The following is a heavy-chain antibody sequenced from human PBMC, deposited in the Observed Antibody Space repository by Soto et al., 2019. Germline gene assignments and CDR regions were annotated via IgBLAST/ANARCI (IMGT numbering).Heavy chain of an antibody. Sequence: QVQLVQSGAEVKKPGASVKVSCKASGYIFNRYYMHWVRQAPGQGLEWMGIINPSDATTSYPQKFQGRVAVTRDTSTSTVYMELRSLRSDDTAVYYCARVDCSGGSCYSVSDYWGQGTLVTVSS. J-gene: IGHJ4*02. CDR2: INPSDATT. CDR1: GYIFNRYY. D-gene: IGHD2-15*01. V-gene: IGHV1-46*02. CDR3: ARVDCSGGSCYSVSDY.